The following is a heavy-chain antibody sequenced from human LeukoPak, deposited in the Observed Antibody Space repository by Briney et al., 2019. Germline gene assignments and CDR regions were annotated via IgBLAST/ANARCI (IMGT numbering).Heavy chain of an antibody. V-gene: IGHV4-39*01. J-gene: IGHJ4*02. CDR1: GGSISSSSYY. Sequence: PSETLSLTCTVSGGSISSSSYYWGWIRQPPGKGLEWIASIYYSGSTYYNPSLKSRVTISVDTSKNQFSLKLSSVTAADTAVYYCARAITMVRGVIITGFDYWGQGTLVTVSS. D-gene: IGHD3-10*01. CDR2: IYYSGST. CDR3: ARAITMVRGVIITGFDY.